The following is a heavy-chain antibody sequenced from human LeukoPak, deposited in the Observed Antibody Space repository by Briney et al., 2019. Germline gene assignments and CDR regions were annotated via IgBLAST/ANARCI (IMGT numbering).Heavy chain of an antibody. V-gene: IGHV1-69*06. CDR2: IIPIFGTA. D-gene: IGHD6-19*01. Sequence: SVKVSCKASGYTFTSYAISWVRQAPGQGLEWMGGIIPIFGTANYAQKFQGRVTITADKSTSTAYMELSSLRSEDTAVYYCARGISTAATVVGKRYYYYYYMDVWGKGTTVTVSS. CDR3: ARGISTAATVVGKRYYYYYYMDV. CDR1: GYTFTSYA. J-gene: IGHJ6*03.